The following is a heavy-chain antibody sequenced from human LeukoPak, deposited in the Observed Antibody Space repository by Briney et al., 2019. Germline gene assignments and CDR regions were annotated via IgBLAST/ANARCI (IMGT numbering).Heavy chain of an antibody. Sequence: GGSLRLSCAASGFTFSSYEMNWVRQAPGKGLEWVSYISSSGSTIYYADSVKGRFTISRDNAKNSLYLQMNSLRAEDTAVYYCAKIRGGRPSWYFDLWGRGTLVTVSS. D-gene: IGHD3-16*01. CDR3: AKIRGGRPSWYFDL. J-gene: IGHJ2*01. CDR1: GFTFSSYE. V-gene: IGHV3-48*03. CDR2: ISSSGSTI.